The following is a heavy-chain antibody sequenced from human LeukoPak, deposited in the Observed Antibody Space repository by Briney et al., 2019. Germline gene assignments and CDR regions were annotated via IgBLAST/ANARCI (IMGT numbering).Heavy chain of an antibody. CDR1: GGTFSSYA. CDR3: ARGPGPADDGGGYCFDY. J-gene: IGHJ4*02. V-gene: IGHV1-46*01. D-gene: IGHD3-22*01. Sequence: GASVKVSCKASGGTFSSYAISWVRQAPGQGLEWMGVINPSGGSTTSAQKFQGRVTMTRDTSTSTVYMELRSLRSEDTALYYCARGPGPADDGGGYCFDYWGQGTLVTVSS. CDR2: INPSGGST.